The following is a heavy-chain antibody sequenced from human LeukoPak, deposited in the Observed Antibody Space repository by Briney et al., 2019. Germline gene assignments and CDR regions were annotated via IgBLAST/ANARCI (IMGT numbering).Heavy chain of an antibody. D-gene: IGHD6-13*01. CDR3: AREHYIAAAGTSWFDP. CDR1: GGSISSYY. CDR2: IYTSGST. V-gene: IGHV4-4*07. Sequence: PSETLSLTCTVSGGSISSYYWSWIRQPAGKGLEWIGRIYTSGSTNYNPSLKSRVTMSVDTSKNQFSLKLSSVTAADTAVYYCAREHYIAAAGTSWFDPWGQGTLVTVSS. J-gene: IGHJ5*02.